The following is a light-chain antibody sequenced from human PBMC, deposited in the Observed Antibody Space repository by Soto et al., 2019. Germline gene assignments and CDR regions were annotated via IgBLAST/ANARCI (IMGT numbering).Light chain of an antibody. V-gene: IGKV2-28*01. CDR3: MQALQTPVT. CDR2: LGS. Sequence: DIVMTQSPLSLPVTPGEPASISCRSSQSLLHSNGYNYLDWYLQKPGQSPQLLIYLGSNRASGVPDRFSDSGSGTDFTLKISRVEAEDVGVYYCMQALQTPVTFGGGTKVDIK. J-gene: IGKJ4*01. CDR1: QSLLHSNGYNY.